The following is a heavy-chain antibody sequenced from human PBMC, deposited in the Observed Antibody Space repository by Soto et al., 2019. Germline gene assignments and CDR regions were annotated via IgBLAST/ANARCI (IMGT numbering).Heavy chain of an antibody. Sequence: GASVKVSCKASGGTFSSYAISWVRQAPGQGLEWMGGIIPIFGTANYAQKFQGRVTITADESTSTAYMELSSLRSEDTAVYYCARYTSSWYPYGMDVWGQGTTVTVSS. J-gene: IGHJ6*02. D-gene: IGHD6-13*01. CDR2: IIPIFGTA. V-gene: IGHV1-69*13. CDR3: ARYTSSWYPYGMDV. CDR1: GGTFSSYA.